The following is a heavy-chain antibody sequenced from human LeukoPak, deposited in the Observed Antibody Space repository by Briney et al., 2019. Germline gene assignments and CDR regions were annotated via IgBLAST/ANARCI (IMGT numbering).Heavy chain of an antibody. J-gene: IGHJ3*02. CDR3: ARWRGVYCSGGSCDAAFDI. Sequence: ASVKVSCKASGYTFTSYGISWVRQAPGQGLEWMGWISAYNGNTNYAQKFQGRVTITADKSTSTAYMELSSLRSEDTAVYYCARWRGVYCSGGSCDAAFDIWGQGTMVTVSS. CDR2: ISAYNGNT. D-gene: IGHD2-15*01. V-gene: IGHV1-18*01. CDR1: GYTFTSYG.